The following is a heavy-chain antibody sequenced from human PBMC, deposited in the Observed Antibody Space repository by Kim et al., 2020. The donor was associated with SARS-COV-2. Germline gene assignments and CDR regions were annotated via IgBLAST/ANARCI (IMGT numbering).Heavy chain of an antibody. CDR3: ARRGDSYAVFDY. D-gene: IGHD3-16*01. CDR1: GYSISSRDYY. Sequence: SETLSLTCTVSGYSISSRDYYWAWIRQPPGKGLEWIGTIYSGGTTYYNPSLKSRVTMSVDTSKNQFSLKLNSVTAADTAQYYCARRGDSYAVFDYWGQGTLVTVDS. J-gene: IGHJ4*02. CDR2: IYSGGTT. V-gene: IGHV4-39*01.